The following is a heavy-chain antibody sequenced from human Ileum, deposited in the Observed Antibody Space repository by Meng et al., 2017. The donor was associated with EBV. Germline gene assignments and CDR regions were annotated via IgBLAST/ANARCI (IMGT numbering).Heavy chain of an antibody. CDR2: INHSGST. CDR1: GGSFSGYY. CDR3: ARGFYTYGSSCFDY. V-gene: IGHV4-34*01. J-gene: IGHJ4*02. Sequence: VPLTQWGAGLLTPSETLSLTCAVYGGSFSGYYWTWIRQPPGKGLEWIGEINHSGSTNYNPSLKSRVTISVDKNQFSLKLSSVTAADTAVYYCARGFYTYGSSCFDYWGQGTLVTVSS. D-gene: IGHD6-13*01.